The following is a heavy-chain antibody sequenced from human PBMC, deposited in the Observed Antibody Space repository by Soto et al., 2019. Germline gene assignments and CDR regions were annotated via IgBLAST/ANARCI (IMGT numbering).Heavy chain of an antibody. CDR1: AASFSKYY. V-gene: IGHV4-59*01. D-gene: IGHD3-16*01. Sequence: TLSLTCPVSAASFSKYYWTWIRQPPGKGLEWIGYVYFNGNTNYNPSLKRRVSISIDTSKNQISLTLNSVTAADTAVYYCASVTFGGVVLAHWGQGTLVTVSS. CDR3: ASVTFGGVVLAH. CDR2: VYFNGNT. J-gene: IGHJ4*02.